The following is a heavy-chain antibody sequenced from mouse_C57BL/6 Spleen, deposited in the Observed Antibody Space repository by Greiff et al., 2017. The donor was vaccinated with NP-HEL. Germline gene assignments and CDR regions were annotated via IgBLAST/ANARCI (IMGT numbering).Heavy chain of an antibody. CDR2: IRLKSDNYAT. CDR3: TACYYGSSFFAY. D-gene: IGHD1-1*01. V-gene: IGHV6-3*01. CDR1: GFTFSNYW. Sequence: EVQLVESGGGLVQPGGSMKLSCVASGFTFSNYWMNWVRQSPEKGLEWVAQIRLKSDNYATHYAESVKGRFTISRDDSKSSVYLQMNNLRAEDTGIYYCTACYYGSSFFAYWGQGTLVTVSA. J-gene: IGHJ3*01.